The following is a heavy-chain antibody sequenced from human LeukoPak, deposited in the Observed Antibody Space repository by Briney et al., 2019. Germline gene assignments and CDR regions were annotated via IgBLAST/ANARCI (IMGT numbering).Heavy chain of an antibody. V-gene: IGHV4-34*01. D-gene: IGHD3-3*01. CDR2: INHSGST. J-gene: IGHJ3*02. CDR3: ARDYPRFDFWSGHYAAFDI. CDR1: GGSFSGYY. Sequence: SETLSLTCAVYGGSFSGYYRSWIRQPPGKGLEWIGEINHSGSTNYNPSLKSRVTISVDTSRNQFSLKLSSVTAADTAVYYCARDYPRFDFWSGHYAAFDIWGQGTMVTVSS.